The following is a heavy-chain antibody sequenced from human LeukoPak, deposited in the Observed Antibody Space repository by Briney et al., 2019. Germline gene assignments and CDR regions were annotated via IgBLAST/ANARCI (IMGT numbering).Heavy chain of an antibody. Sequence: GGSLRLSCAASGFTFSDYYMRWVRPAPGKGLVWGSVIYSGGSTYYPDPVKGRFTISRDNSKNTLYLQMNSLRPEDTAVYYCARDRSYYGSGSYGMDVWGQGTTVTVSS. V-gene: IGHV3-53*01. CDR1: GFTFSDYY. D-gene: IGHD3-10*01. CDR3: ARDRSYYGSGSYGMDV. CDR2: IYSGGST. J-gene: IGHJ6*02.